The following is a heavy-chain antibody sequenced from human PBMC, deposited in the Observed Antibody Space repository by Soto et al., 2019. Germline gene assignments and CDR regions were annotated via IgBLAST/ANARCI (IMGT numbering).Heavy chain of an antibody. V-gene: IGHV3-7*05. CDR3: ARDNYYKMDV. CDR2: IGQDGSEK. CDR1: GFTFTTHW. Sequence: EVELVESGGGLVQPGGSLRLSCAASGFTFTTHWISWVRQAPGRGLEWVANIGQDGSEKNYVDSVKGRFTISRDNAKNSLYLQMNSLRAEDTVVYYCARDNYYKMDVWGQGTTVTVSS. J-gene: IGHJ6*02.